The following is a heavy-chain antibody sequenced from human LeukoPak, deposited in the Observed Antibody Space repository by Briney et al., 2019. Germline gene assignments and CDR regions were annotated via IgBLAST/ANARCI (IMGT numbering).Heavy chain of an antibody. Sequence: GGSLRLSCAASGFTFSSYAMSWVRQAPGKGLEWVSAISGSGGSTYYADSVKGRFTISRDNPKNTVYLQMNSLRDEDTAVCYCAKDGAGRHYFDYWGQGTLVTVSS. CDR2: ISGSGGST. CDR1: GFTFSSYA. CDR3: AKDGAGRHYFDY. D-gene: IGHD3-16*01. V-gene: IGHV3-23*01. J-gene: IGHJ4*02.